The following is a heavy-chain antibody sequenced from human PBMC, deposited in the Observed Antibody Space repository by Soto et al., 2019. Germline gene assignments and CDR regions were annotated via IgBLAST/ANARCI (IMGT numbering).Heavy chain of an antibody. CDR3: ARMGDFWSGPGELDP. D-gene: IGHD3-3*01. CDR2: VYYNGFT. V-gene: IGHV4-39*01. CDR1: GGSISSSNYY. Sequence: SETLSLTCTASGGSISSSNYYWAWIRQSPGKGLEWIGSVYYNGFTYYNPSLKSRVTISVDTSKNQFSLKLTSVTAADTAVYYCARMGDFWSGPGELDPWGQGTLVTVSS. J-gene: IGHJ5*02.